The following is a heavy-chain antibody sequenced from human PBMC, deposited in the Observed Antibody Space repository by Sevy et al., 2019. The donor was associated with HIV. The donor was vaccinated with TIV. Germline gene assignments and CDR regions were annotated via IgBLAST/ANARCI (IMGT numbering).Heavy chain of an antibody. D-gene: IGHD4-17*01. J-gene: IGHJ4*02. CDR1: GGTFSSYA. Sequence: ASVKVSCKAFGGTFSSYAINWVRQAPGHGLEWMGGIIPMFGIAKYAQKFQGRVTITADESTSTAYMELSSLRSEDTAVYYCAKADYGDYPLDYWGQGTLVTVSS. CDR2: IIPMFGIA. CDR3: AKADYGDYPLDY. V-gene: IGHV1-69*13.